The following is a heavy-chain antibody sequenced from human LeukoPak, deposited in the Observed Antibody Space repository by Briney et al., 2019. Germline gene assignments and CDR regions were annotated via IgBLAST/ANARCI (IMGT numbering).Heavy chain of an antibody. D-gene: IGHD6-19*01. CDR2: ISDSGDTT. CDR3: AKDARRSDGWYFFDH. CDR1: GFTFSSQA. J-gene: IGHJ4*02. V-gene: IGHV3-23*01. Sequence: QPGGSLRLSCAASGFTFSSQAMGWVRQAPGKGLEWVSVISDSGDTTYYADSVKGRFTISRDNSKNTLYLQLNSLRAEDTAIYYCAKDARRSDGWYFFDHWGQGALVTVSS.